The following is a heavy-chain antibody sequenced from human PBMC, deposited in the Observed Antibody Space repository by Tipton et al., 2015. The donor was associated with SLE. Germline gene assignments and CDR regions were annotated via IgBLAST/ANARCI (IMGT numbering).Heavy chain of an antibody. J-gene: IGHJ3*02. V-gene: IGHV4-59*11. CDR2: IYYSGST. D-gene: IGHD1-26*01. CDR3: ARVRVGARDAFDI. Sequence: TLSLTCTVSGGSISSHYWSWIRQPPGKGLEWIGYIYYSGSTNYNPSLKSRVTISVDTSKNQFSLKLSSVTAADTAVYYCARVRVGARDAFDIWGQGTMVTVSS. CDR1: GGSISSHY.